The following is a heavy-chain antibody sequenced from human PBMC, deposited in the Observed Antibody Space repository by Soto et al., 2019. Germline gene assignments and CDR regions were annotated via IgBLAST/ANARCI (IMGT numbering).Heavy chain of an antibody. V-gene: IGHV3-7*03. D-gene: IGHD3-10*01. CDR3: AREYGSGSYTGYYYYYGMDV. Sequence: EVQLVESGGGLVQPGGSLRLSCAASGFTFSSYWMSWVRQAPGKGLEWVANIKQDGSEKYYVDSVKGRFTISRDNAKNSLYLQMNSMRAEDTAVYYCAREYGSGSYTGYYYYYGMDVWGQGTTVTVSS. J-gene: IGHJ6*02. CDR2: IKQDGSEK. CDR1: GFTFSSYW.